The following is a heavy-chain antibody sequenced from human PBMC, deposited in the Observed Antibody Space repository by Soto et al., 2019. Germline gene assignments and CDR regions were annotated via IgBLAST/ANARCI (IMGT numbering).Heavy chain of an antibody. CDR3: ARENRLASYYYDSSGYSYFDY. J-gene: IGHJ4*02. D-gene: IGHD3-22*01. Sequence: ASVKVSCKASGYTFTSYAMHWVRQAPGQRLEWMGWINAGNGNTKYSQKFQGRVTITRDTSASTAYMELSSLRSEDTAVYYCARENRLASYYYDSSGYSYFDYWGQGTLVTVSS. CDR1: GYTFTSYA. V-gene: IGHV1-3*01. CDR2: INAGNGNT.